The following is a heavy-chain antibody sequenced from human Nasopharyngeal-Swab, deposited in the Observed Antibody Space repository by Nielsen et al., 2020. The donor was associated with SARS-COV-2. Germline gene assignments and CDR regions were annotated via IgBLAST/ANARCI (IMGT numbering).Heavy chain of an antibody. CDR1: GFTFSSYA. CDR3: ARPYSGSYWSYFDY. Sequence: GESLKISCAASGFTFSSYAMHWVRQAPGKGLEWVAVISYDGSNTYYADSVKGRFTISRDNSKNTLYLQMNSLRAEDTAVYYCARPYSGSYWSYFDYWGQGTLVTVSS. D-gene: IGHD1-26*01. CDR2: ISYDGSNT. J-gene: IGHJ4*02. V-gene: IGHV3-30-3*01.